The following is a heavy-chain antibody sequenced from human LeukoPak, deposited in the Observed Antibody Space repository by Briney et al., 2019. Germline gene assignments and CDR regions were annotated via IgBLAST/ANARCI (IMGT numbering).Heavy chain of an antibody. CDR3: ASHSPGIAAAGTHTYYYYYYMDV. Sequence: ASVKVSCRTSGYTFTEYYIHWVRQAPGPGLEWMGWVNPHGGGTNYAQKFQGRVTMTGDTSISTAYMELSRLRSDDTAVYYCASHSPGIAAAGTHTYYYYYYMDVWGKGTTVTVSS. J-gene: IGHJ6*03. V-gene: IGHV1-2*02. CDR1: GYTFTEYY. D-gene: IGHD6-13*01. CDR2: VNPHGGGT.